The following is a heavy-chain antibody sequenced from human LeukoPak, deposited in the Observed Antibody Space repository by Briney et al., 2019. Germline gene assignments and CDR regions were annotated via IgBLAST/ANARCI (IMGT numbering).Heavy chain of an antibody. CDR3: ARVYCSTTRCYEAFDI. CDR2: ISSSSYI. J-gene: IGHJ3*02. Sequence: GGSLRLSCAASGFTFSSYSMNWVRQAPGKGLEWVSSISSSSYIYYADSVKGRFTISRDNAKNSLYLKMNSLRAEDTAVYYCARVYCSTTRCYEAFDIWGQGTMVTVSS. V-gene: IGHV3-21*01. CDR1: GFTFSSYS. D-gene: IGHD2-2*01.